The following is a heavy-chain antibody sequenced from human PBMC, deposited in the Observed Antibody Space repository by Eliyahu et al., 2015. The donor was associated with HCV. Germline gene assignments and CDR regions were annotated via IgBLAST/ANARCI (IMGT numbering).Heavy chain of an antibody. CDR2: IXYSGST. Sequence: QLQLQESGPGLVKPSETLSLTCTVXGGSISSSSXYWGWIRXPPGKGLEWIGSIXYSGSTYYNPSLKSRVTISVDTSKNQFSLKLSSVTAADTAVYYCARHQNPGYGDYYGGWFDPWGQGTLVTVSS. J-gene: IGHJ5*02. CDR3: ARHQNPGYGDYYGGWFDP. V-gene: IGHV4-39*01. CDR1: GGSISSSSXY. D-gene: IGHD4-17*01.